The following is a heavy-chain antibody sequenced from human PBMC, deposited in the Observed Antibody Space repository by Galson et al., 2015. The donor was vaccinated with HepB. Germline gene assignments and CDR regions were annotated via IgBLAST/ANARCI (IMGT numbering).Heavy chain of an antibody. J-gene: IGHJ5*02. CDR1: GFSFNNVW. Sequence: SLRLSCAATGFSFNNVWMNWVRQAPGKGLEWVGRIKSKTDGGTTEYAAPVKGRFTTSREDSKNTLYLQMNSLKTDDTAVYYCTTDVYFSSYWSWIDPWGQGTLVTDSS. CDR3: TTDVYFSSYWSWIDP. CDR2: IKSKTDGGTT. V-gene: IGHV3-15*01. D-gene: IGHD2-2*01.